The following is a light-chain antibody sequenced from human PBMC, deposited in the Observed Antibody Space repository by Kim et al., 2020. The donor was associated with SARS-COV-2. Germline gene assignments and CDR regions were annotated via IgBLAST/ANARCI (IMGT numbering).Light chain of an antibody. Sequence: DIQMTQSPSTLSASVGDSVTITCRASQSIDNWLAWYQQKPGTAPKILIYKASSLEGGAPSRFSGGGFGTEFTLTITSLQPDDFATYDCQQYNTYPYTFGQGTKLEI. CDR3: QQYNTYPYT. CDR2: KAS. CDR1: QSIDNW. V-gene: IGKV1-5*03. J-gene: IGKJ2*01.